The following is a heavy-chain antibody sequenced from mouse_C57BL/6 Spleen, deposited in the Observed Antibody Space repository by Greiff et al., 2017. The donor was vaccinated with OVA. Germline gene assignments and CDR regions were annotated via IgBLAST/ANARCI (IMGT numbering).Heavy chain of an antibody. CDR1: GFNIKDYY. D-gene: IGHD1-1*01. Sequence: EVKLVESGAELVKPGASVKLSCTASGFNIKDYYMHWVKQRTEQGLEWIGRIDPEDGETKYAPKFQGKATITADTSSNPAYLQLSSLTSEDTAVYYCARWTVVAENAMDYWGQGTSVTVSS. CDR3: ARWTVVAENAMDY. J-gene: IGHJ4*01. V-gene: IGHV14-2*01. CDR2: IDPEDGET.